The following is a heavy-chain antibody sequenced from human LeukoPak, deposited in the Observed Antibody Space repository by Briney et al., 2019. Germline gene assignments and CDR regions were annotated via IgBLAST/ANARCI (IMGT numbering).Heavy chain of an antibody. CDR1: GYTFTSYY. Sequence: ASVKVSCKASGYTFTSYYMHWVRQAPGQGLEWMGWINPNSGGTNYAQKFQGRVTMTRDTSISTAYMELSRLRSDDTAVYYCARDLGGYNFWSGYYRLGGYFDYWGQGTLVTVSS. V-gene: IGHV1-2*02. CDR2: INPNSGGT. CDR3: ARDLGGYNFWSGYYRLGGYFDY. J-gene: IGHJ4*02. D-gene: IGHD3-3*01.